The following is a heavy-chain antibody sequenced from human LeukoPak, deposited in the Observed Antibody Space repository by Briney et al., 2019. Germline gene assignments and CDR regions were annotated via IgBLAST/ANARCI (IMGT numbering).Heavy chain of an antibody. Sequence: SETLSLTCAVYGGSFSGYYYNWIRQPAGKGLEWIGRIDISGHTNYNPSLKRRVTMSVHRSKKQYSLNVMSVTAADTAVYYCARAASGDAVYYGSGRRYYSYYMDVWGKGTTVTISS. CDR3: ARAASGDAVYYGSGRRYYSYYMDV. CDR2: IDISGHT. D-gene: IGHD3-10*01. CDR1: GGSFSGYY. V-gene: IGHV4-59*10. J-gene: IGHJ6*03.